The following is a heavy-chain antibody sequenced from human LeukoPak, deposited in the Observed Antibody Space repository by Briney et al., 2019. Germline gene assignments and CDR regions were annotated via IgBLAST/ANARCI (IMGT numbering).Heavy chain of an antibody. D-gene: IGHD3-10*01. CDR3: ARDPTEGFEELLSPPDY. Sequence: GGSLRLSCAASGFIFDDYGMSWVRQAPGKGLEWVSGVTWNGGRTGYADSVKGRFTISRDSAKKSLYLQMNSLRAEDTALYYCARDPTEGFEELLSPPDYWGQGTLVTVSS. J-gene: IGHJ4*02. V-gene: IGHV3-20*04. CDR1: GFIFDDYG. CDR2: VTWNGGRT.